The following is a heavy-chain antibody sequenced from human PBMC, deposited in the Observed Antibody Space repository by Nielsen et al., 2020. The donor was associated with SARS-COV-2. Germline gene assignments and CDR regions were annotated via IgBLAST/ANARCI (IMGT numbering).Heavy chain of an antibody. Sequence: RQAPGKGLEWIGNIFYSGSVSYNPSLKSRVTMSVDTSKSQFSLRLTSVTAADTAVYYCVRERVGGITIFGVVTRYGMDVWGQGTTVTVSS. CDR2: IFYSGSV. D-gene: IGHD3-3*01. V-gene: IGHV4-31*02. J-gene: IGHJ6*02. CDR3: VRERVGGITIFGVVTRYGMDV.